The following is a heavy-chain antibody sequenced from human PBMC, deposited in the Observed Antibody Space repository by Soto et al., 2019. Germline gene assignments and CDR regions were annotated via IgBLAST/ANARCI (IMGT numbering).Heavy chain of an antibody. D-gene: IGHD3-22*01. CDR1: GGTFSSYA. CDR3: AREVTTNGVNWFDP. CDR2: IIPIFGTA. J-gene: IGHJ5*02. Sequence: QVQLVQSGAEVKKPGSSVKVSCEASGGTFSSYAISWVRQAPGQGLEWMGGIIPIFGTANYAQKFQGRVTITADESTSTAYMELSSLRSEDTAVYYCAREVTTNGVNWFDPWGQGTLVTVSS. V-gene: IGHV1-69*01.